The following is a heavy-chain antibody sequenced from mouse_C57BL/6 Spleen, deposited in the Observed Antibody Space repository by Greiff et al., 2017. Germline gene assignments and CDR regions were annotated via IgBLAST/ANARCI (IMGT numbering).Heavy chain of an antibody. J-gene: IGHJ2*01. Sequence: QVQLQQPGAELVKPGASVKLSCKASGYTFTSYWMQWVKQRPGHGLEWIGEIDPSDSCTNYNQKFKGKATLTVDTSSSTAYMQLSSLTSEDSAVYYCARLGIITTVVTGDDWGQGTTLTVSS. V-gene: IGHV1-50*01. CDR2: IDPSDSCT. D-gene: IGHD1-1*01. CDR1: GYTFTSYW. CDR3: ARLGIITTVVTGDD.